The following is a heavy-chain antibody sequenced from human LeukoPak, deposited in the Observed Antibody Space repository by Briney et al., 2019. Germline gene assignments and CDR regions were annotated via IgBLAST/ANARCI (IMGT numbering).Heavy chain of an antibody. V-gene: IGHV4-59*01. Sequence: PSETLSLTCSVSGASFSTNYWSWLRQPPGRGLEWIGYVFGSGSTNYNPSRTSRVTISVDTSTKQFSLRLSSVTAADTAVYYCARLYQQSKWKYYYYYMDVWGKGTAVTVSS. J-gene: IGHJ6*03. D-gene: IGHD1-1*01. CDR1: GASFSTNY. CDR2: VFGSGST. CDR3: ARLYQQSKWKYYYYYMDV.